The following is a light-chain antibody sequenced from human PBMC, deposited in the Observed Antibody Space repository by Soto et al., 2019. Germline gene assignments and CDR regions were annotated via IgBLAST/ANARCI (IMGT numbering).Light chain of an antibody. CDR1: QSISNY. J-gene: IGKJ1*01. CDR3: QQCYSRPWT. Sequence: DIQMTQSPSSLSASVGDRVTITCRTSQSISNYLNWYQQRPGKAPNLLIYAASSLQSGVPSRFSGSGSGADFTLTISSLQPEDFATYYCQQCYSRPWTFGQGTKVEIK. V-gene: IGKV1-39*01. CDR2: AAS.